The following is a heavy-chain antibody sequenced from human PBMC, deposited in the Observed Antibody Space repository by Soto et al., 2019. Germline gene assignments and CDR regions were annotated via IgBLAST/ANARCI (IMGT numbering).Heavy chain of an antibody. CDR3: AIPGAGDFDY. D-gene: IGHD1-26*01. V-gene: IGHV4-4*02. Sequence: SETLSLTCAVSGASISNTDWWSWVRQPPGKGLEWIGEIYHSETTNCDPSLKSRVTISLDKSKSLFSLTLTSLTAADTAVYYCAIPGAGDFDYWGQGTLVTVSS. J-gene: IGHJ4*02. CDR2: IYHSETT. CDR1: GASISNTDW.